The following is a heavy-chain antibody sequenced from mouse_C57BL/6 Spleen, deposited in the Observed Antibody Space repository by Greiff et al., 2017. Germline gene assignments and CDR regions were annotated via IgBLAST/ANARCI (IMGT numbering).Heavy chain of an antibody. CDR1: GYAFTNYL. D-gene: IGHD2-3*01. V-gene: IGHV1-54*01. CDR3: AREGDGYCSNYYAMDY. CDR2: INPGSGGT. J-gene: IGHJ4*01. Sequence: VQLQQSGAELVRPGTSVKVSCKASGYAFTNYLIEWVKQRPGQGLEWIGVINPGSGGTNYNEKFKGKATLTADKSSSTASMQRSSLTSEDSAVYFCAREGDGYCSNYYAMDYWGQGTSVTVSS.